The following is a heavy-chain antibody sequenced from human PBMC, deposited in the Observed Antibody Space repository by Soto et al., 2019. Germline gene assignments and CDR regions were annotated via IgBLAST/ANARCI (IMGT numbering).Heavy chain of an antibody. D-gene: IGHD3-16*01. CDR1: GFTFSSYS. Sequence: EVQLVESGGGLVKPGGSLRLSCEVSGFTFSSYSMNWVRQAPGKGLEWVTSISSSSTYIDYADSVKGRFTISRDNAKNSLDLQMNSLRAEDTAVYYCARDLRMARAPTFDYWGQGTLVAVSS. V-gene: IGHV3-21*01. CDR3: ARDLRMARAPTFDY. J-gene: IGHJ4*02. CDR2: ISSSSTYI.